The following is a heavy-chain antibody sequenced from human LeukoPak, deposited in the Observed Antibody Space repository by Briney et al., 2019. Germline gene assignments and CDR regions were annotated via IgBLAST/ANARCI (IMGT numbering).Heavy chain of an antibody. J-gene: IGHJ4*02. Sequence: ASVKVSCKASGYTFTSYGISWVRQAPGQGLEWMGWISAYNGNTNYAQKLQGRVTMTTDTSTSTAYMELRSLRSDDTAVYYCARKNRGYSYGYEVDYWGQGTLVTVSS. CDR3: ARKNRGYSYGYEVDY. V-gene: IGHV1-18*01. CDR1: GYTFTSYG. D-gene: IGHD5-18*01. CDR2: ISAYNGNT.